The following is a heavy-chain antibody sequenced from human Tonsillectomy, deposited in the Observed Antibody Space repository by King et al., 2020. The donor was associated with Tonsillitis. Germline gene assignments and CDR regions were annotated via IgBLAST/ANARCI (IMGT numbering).Heavy chain of an antibody. CDR2: MNPNSGNT. CDR1: GYTFTTYD. D-gene: IGHD3-10*01. V-gene: IGHV1-8*01. J-gene: IGHJ6*02. CDR3: ASERWTKDVGRGVSGYYYYGMDI. Sequence: VQLVESGAEVKKPGASVKVSCKASGYTFTTYDINWVRQAAGQGLEWMGWMNPNSGNTGYAQKFQGRVTMTRNTSISTAYMELSSLRSEDTAVYYCASERWTKDVGRGVSGYYYYGMDIWGQGTAVTVSS.